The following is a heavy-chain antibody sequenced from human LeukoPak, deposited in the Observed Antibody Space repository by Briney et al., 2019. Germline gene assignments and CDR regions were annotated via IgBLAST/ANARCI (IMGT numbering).Heavy chain of an antibody. D-gene: IGHD6-6*01. CDR2: INRSGST. V-gene: IGHV4-34*01. Sequence: KPSETLSLTCAVYGGSFSGYYWSWIRQPPGKGLEWIGEINRSGSTNYNPSLKSRVTISVDTSKNQFSLKLSSVTAADTAVYYCARGKQHVRGVYYYYYYMDVWGKGTTVTVSS. CDR3: ARGKQHVRGVYYYYYYMDV. CDR1: GGSFSGYY. J-gene: IGHJ6*03.